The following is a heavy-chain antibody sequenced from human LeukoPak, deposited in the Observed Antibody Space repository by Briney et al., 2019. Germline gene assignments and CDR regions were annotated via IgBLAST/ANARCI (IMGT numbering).Heavy chain of an antibody. J-gene: IGHJ4*02. CDR1: GFTFSSYG. D-gene: IGHD2-15*01. CDR3: ARDRGGDIVSDYFDY. CDR2: ISYDGTNK. Sequence: PGGSLRLSCAASGFTFSSYGMHWVRQTPGKGLEWVALISYDGTNKNYADSVKGRFTISRDNSKNTLYLQMSSLRGEDTAVYYCARDRGGDIVSDYFDYWGQGTLVTVSS. V-gene: IGHV3-30*03.